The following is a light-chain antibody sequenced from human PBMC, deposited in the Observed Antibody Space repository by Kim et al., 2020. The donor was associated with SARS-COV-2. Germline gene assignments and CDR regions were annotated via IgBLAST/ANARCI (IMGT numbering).Light chain of an antibody. V-gene: IGLV3-1*01. CDR1: KLGDKD. CDR2: QDN. Sequence: SYELTQPPSVSVSPGQPASITCSGDKLGDKDACWYQQKPGQSPVLVWYQDNRRPSGIPGRFSGSNSGNTATLTISGTQAIDEADYYSQAWASSAAGVFGTGTKVTVL. J-gene: IGLJ1*01. CDR3: QAWASSAAGV.